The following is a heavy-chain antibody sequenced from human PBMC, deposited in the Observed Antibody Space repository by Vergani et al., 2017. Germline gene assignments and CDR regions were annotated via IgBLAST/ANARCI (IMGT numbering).Heavy chain of an antibody. CDR1: GFTFSSYV. Sequence: EVQLVESGGGLVQPGGSLRLSCAASGFTFSSYVMHWVRQATGKGLEWVSAIGTAGDTYYPGSVEGRFTISRENAKNSLYLQMNSLRAGDTAISYCARAVSTTVGEPPGYWGRGTLVTVSS. J-gene: IGHJ4*02. CDR3: ARAVSTTVGEPPGY. D-gene: IGHD4-23*01. CDR2: IGTAGDT. V-gene: IGHV3-13*01.